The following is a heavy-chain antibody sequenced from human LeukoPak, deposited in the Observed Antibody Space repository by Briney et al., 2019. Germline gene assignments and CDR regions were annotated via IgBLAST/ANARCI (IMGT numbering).Heavy chain of an antibody. J-gene: IGHJ4*02. D-gene: IGHD3-10*01. V-gene: IGHV3-74*01. Sequence: GGSLRLSCAASGYSFSSYWMHWVRQGPGKGLVWVLRIDNYGRTTDYADSVKGRFTISRDNVDNTLHLQMTSLNAEDTAVNYCARDVGGAVSFWGQGTLVTVSS. CDR1: GYSFSSYW. CDR3: ARDVGGAVSF. CDR2: IDNYGRTT.